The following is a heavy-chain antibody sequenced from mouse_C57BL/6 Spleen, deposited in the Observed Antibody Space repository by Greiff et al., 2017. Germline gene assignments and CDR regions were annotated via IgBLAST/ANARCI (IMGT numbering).Heavy chain of an antibody. CDR2: ISSGSSTI. J-gene: IGHJ2*01. D-gene: IGHD1-1*01. Sequence: EVKLVESGGGLVKPGGSLKLSCAASGFTFSDYGMHWVRQAPEKGLEWVAYISSGSSTIYYADTVKGRFTISRDNAKNTLFLQMTSLRSEDTAMYYCARPFGYYGSLDYWGQGTTLTVSS. CDR3: ARPFGYYGSLDY. CDR1: GFTFSDYG. V-gene: IGHV5-17*01.